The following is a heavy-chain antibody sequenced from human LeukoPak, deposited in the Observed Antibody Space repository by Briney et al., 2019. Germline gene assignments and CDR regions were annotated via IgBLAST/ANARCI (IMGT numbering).Heavy chain of an antibody. CDR1: GGSISSYY. Sequence: SETLSLTCTVSGGSISSYYWSWIRQPPGKGLEWIGYIYYSGSTNYNPSLKSRVTISVYTSKNQFSLKLSSVTAAETAVYYCARGYCSSTSCYRWFDPWGQGTLVTVSS. J-gene: IGHJ5*02. CDR2: IYYSGST. CDR3: ARGYCSSTSCYRWFDP. D-gene: IGHD2-2*01. V-gene: IGHV4-59*01.